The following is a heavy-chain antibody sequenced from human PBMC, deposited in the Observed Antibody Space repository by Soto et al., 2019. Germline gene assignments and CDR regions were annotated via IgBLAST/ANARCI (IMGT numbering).Heavy chain of an antibody. D-gene: IGHD2-8*01. CDR2: VYYRGRS. V-gene: IGHV4-39*01. CDR3: VRSPGYFTISSLDP. J-gene: IGHJ5*02. CDR1: GGSVSNSNYY. Sequence: SETLSLTCTVSGGSVSNSNYYWGWIRQSPGKGLEWIGSVYYRGRSYSRSSVKSRVTISVDTSKNQFSLNLNSVTASDTAVYFCVRSPGYFTISSLDPWGQGTLVTVSS.